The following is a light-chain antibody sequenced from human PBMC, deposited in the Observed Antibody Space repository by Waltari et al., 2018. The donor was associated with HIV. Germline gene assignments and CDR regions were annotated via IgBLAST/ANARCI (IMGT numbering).Light chain of an antibody. CDR3: NSYTSSNTFV. V-gene: IGLV2-14*03. J-gene: IGLJ1*01. Sequence: QSALTQPASVSGSPGQSLTISCTGTYDDVGGYNYVSWYQHHPGKAPKVIIYDITKRPSGISDRFSGSKSGNTASLTISGLQADDEADYYCNSYTSSNTFVFGTGTKVTVL. CDR1: YDDVGGYNY. CDR2: DIT.